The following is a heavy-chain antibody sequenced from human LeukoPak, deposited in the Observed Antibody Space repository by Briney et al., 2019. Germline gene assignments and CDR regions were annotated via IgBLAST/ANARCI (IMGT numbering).Heavy chain of an antibody. CDR3: ARGRYSSGWYSRLGNWFDP. Sequence: GASVKVSCKASGYTFTSYDINWVRQATGQGLERMGWMNPNSGNTGYAQKFQGRVTMTRNTSISTAYMELSSLRSEDTAVYYCARGRYSSGWYSRLGNWFDPWGQGTLVTVSS. D-gene: IGHD6-19*01. CDR1: GYTFTSYD. CDR2: MNPNSGNT. J-gene: IGHJ5*02. V-gene: IGHV1-8*01.